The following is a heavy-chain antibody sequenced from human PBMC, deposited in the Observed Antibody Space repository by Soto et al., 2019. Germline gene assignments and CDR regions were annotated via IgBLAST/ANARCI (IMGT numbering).Heavy chain of an antibody. J-gene: IGHJ6*03. D-gene: IGHD2-2*01. Sequence: EVQLVESGGGLVKPGGSLRLSCAASGFTFSSYSMNWVRQAPGKGLEWVSSISSSSSYIYYADSVKGRFTIARDNAKDSLYRQMNSLKAHDAAVYYCAEEDSTYRKTYYYSYSMEVWGKGTPVTVSS. CDR3: AEEDSTYRKTYYYSYSMEV. CDR1: GFTFSSYS. CDR2: ISSSSSYI. V-gene: IGHV3-21*01.